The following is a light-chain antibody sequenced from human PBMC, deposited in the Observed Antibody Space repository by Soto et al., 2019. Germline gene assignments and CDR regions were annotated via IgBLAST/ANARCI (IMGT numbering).Light chain of an antibody. CDR3: MQASQLRA. CDR2: QIS. CDR1: ESLVHSDGKTY. V-gene: IGKV2-24*01. J-gene: IGKJ1*01. Sequence: IVLTQTPLSSAVTLGQPASFSCGSSESLVHSDGKTYLGWLHLRPGQPPRLLIYQISRRPPGVPDRFSGSGAGTNFTLKIXRVEPEDVGIFYCMQASQLRAFGQGTKV.